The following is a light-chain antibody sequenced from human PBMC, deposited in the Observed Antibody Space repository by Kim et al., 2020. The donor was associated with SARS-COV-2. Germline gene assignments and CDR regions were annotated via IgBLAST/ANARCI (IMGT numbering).Light chain of an antibody. CDR3: QVWDSTGDQAWV. V-gene: IGLV3-21*01. J-gene: IGLJ3*02. CDR2: HDS. CDR1: DIGTKS. Sequence: PRKTARITRGGNDIGTKSVQWYQQRPGQAPILVISHDSDRPSGIPERFSGSNSGNTATLTISRAEAGDEADYYCQVWDSTGDQAWVFGGGTQLTVL.